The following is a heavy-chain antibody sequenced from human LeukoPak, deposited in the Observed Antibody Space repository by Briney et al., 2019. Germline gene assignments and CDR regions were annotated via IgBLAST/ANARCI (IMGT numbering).Heavy chain of an antibody. J-gene: IGHJ4*02. V-gene: IGHV1-2*02. Sequence: ASVKVSCKASGYTFTDYYMHWVRQAPGQGFEWMGWINPNDGNTNCAQKFQGRVTMTRDTSISTAHMEVSRLRSDDTAVYYCARANFLYCSSTTCLFVYWGQGTLVTVSS. D-gene: IGHD2-2*01. CDR1: GYTFTDYY. CDR2: INPNDGNT. CDR3: ARANFLYCSSTTCLFVY.